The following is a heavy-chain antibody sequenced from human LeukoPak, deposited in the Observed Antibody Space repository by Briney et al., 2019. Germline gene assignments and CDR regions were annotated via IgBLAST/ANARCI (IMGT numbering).Heavy chain of an antibody. CDR3: ARRTSTFLITMVRGVHYSAFDP. CDR1: GYTFTGYY. J-gene: IGHJ5*02. V-gene: IGHV7-4-1*02. Sequence: ASVKVSCKASGYTFTGYYMHWVRQAPGQGLEWMGWINTNTGNPTYAQGFTGRFVFSLDTSVSTAYLQISSLKAEDTAVYYCARRTSTFLITMVRGVHYSAFDPWGQGTLVTVSS. D-gene: IGHD3-10*01. CDR2: INTNTGNP.